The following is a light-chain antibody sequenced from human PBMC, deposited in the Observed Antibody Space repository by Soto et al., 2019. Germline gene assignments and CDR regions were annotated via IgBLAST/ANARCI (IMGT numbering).Light chain of an antibody. CDR3: HQYSRYPRT. V-gene: IGKV1-9*01. CDR2: GES. Sequence: DIQMTQSPSSLSASVGDRVTITCRASQGISNYLAWYQQKPGGAPELLIYGESTLQSGVPSRLSGSGSGTELNLTISRLESEDFATYYCHQYSRYPRTCGQGTKVDIK. CDR1: QGISNY. J-gene: IGKJ1*01.